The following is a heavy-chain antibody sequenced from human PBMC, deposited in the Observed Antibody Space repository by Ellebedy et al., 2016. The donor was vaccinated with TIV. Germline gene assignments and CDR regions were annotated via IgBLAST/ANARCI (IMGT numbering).Heavy chain of an antibody. Sequence: SETLSLTXTVSGGSINRNTYYWGWIRQPPGMGLDWIGSIYYSGSTYDNPSLKSRVTIYADTSKNQFSLKLSSVTTADTAVYYCAREVRTTMVRGVNSWFDPWGQGTLVTVSS. J-gene: IGHJ5*02. CDR1: GGSINRNTYY. CDR2: IYYSGST. D-gene: IGHD3-10*01. V-gene: IGHV4-39*07. CDR3: AREVRTTMVRGVNSWFDP.